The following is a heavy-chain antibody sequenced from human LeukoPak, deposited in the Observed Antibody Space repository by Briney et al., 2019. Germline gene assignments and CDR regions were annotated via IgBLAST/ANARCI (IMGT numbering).Heavy chain of an antibody. Sequence: GGSLRLSCAASGFTFSSHAMSWVRQAPGKGLEWVSSISRSGATTYYADSVKGRFTIIRDISKNTLSLQMNSLRAEDTAVYYCAKVGTYYYDSSGYLRRWGQGTLVTVSS. CDR1: GFTFSSHA. J-gene: IGHJ4*02. CDR2: ISRSGATT. D-gene: IGHD3-22*01. CDR3: AKVGTYYYDSSGYLRR. V-gene: IGHV3-23*01.